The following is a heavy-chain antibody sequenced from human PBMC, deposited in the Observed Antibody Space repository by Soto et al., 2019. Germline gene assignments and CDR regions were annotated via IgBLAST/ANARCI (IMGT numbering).Heavy chain of an antibody. V-gene: IGHV3-9*01. CDR2: VSWNSVRV. D-gene: IGHD5-12*01. CDR1: GFTFDDFA. J-gene: IGHJ5*02. Sequence: EMQLVESGGGWVQPGKSLRLSCVTSGFTFDDFALHWVRQAPGKGLEWVSTVSWNSVRVAYADSVKGRFTISRDNAKNALYLHLNSLSAEDTALYYCAKGGGGYDFNNWFDPWGQGTLVTVSS. CDR3: AKGGGGYDFNNWFDP.